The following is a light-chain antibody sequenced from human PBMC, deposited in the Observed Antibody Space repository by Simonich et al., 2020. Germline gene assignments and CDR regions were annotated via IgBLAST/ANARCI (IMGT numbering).Light chain of an antibody. CDR3: QVWDSSSDHPV. CDR2: DDS. V-gene: IGLV3-21*03. Sequence: SYVLTQPPSVSVAPGKTARIPGGGNKLGSKRVHWYQQKPGQAPVLVVYDDSDRPSGIPERFSGSNSGNTATLTISRVEAGDEADYYCQVWDSSSDHPVFGGGTKLTVL. CDR1: KLGSKR. J-gene: IGLJ2*01.